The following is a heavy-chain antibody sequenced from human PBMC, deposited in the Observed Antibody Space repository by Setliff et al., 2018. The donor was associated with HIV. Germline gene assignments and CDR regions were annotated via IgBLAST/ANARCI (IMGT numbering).Heavy chain of an antibody. CDR2: IIPFFRTT. V-gene: IGHV1-69*06. CDR1: GGTFSTYS. D-gene: IGHD3-9*01. J-gene: IGHJ5*02. Sequence: SVKVSCKASGGTFSTYSMNWVRQAPGQGLEWMGGIIPFFRTTNYAQKFQGRVTVTADISTSTAYMELRSLRSDDTAVYYCARTSLPSYDTLTGYYSPEPWGQGTLVTVSS. CDR3: ARTSLPSYDTLTGYYSPEP.